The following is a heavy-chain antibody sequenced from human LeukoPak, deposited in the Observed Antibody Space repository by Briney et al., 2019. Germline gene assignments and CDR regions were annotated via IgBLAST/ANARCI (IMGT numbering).Heavy chain of an antibody. J-gene: IGHJ6*03. CDR1: GYTFTSYG. CDR3: ARDFFALLDYYDSSGYYPGSMDV. Sequence: ASVKVSCKASGYTFTSYGISWVRQAPGQGLEWMGWINAYNGNTNYAQKLQRRVTMTTDTSTSTAYMELRSLRSDDTAVYYCARDFFALLDYYDSSGYYPGSMDVWGKGTTVTVSS. V-gene: IGHV1-18*01. D-gene: IGHD3-22*01. CDR2: INAYNGNT.